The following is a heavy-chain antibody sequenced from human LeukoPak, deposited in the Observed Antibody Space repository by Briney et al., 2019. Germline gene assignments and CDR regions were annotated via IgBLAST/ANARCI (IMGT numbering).Heavy chain of an antibody. J-gene: IGHJ3*02. D-gene: IGHD1-26*01. CDR3: ARSRGLVGAIYAFDI. CDR2: MNPNSGNT. Sequence: ASVKVSCKASGGTFSSYAINWVRQATGQGLEWMGWMNPNSGNTGYAQKFQGRVTMTRNTSISTAYMELSSLRSEDTAVYYCARSRGLVGAIYAFDIWGQGTMVTVSS. V-gene: IGHV1-8*02. CDR1: GGTFSSYA.